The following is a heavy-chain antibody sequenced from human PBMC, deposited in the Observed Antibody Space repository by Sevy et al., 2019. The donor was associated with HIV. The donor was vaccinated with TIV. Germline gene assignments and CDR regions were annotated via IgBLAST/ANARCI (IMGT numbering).Heavy chain of an antibody. Sequence: ASVKVSCKASGGTFSSYAISWVRQAPGQGLEWMGRIIPIFGTANYAEKFQGRVTITADESTSTAYMELSSLRSEDTAVYYCARGLELEDSSGYIWGQGTLVTVSS. J-gene: IGHJ4*02. CDR1: GGTFSSYA. D-gene: IGHD3-22*01. V-gene: IGHV1-69*13. CDR2: IIPIFGTA. CDR3: ARGLELEDSSGYI.